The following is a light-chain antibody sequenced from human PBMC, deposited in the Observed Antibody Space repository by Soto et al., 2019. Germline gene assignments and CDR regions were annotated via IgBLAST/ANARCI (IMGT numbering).Light chain of an antibody. V-gene: IGLV2-8*01. J-gene: IGLJ1*01. CDR2: EVV. Sequence: QSVLNQPPSASGSPGQSVTISCTGTKSDIGVYDFVSWYQHHPGKAPRLIIYEVVQRPSGVPDRFSGPKSGNTASLTVSGLQAADEADYFCKSYAGSNTYVFGSGTKV. CDR3: KSYAGSNTYV. CDR1: KSDIGVYDF.